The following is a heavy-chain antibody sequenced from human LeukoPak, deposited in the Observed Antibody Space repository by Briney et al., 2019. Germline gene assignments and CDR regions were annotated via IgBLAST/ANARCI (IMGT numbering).Heavy chain of an antibody. CDR1: GYTFTSYG. Sequence: ASVKVSCKASGYTFTSYGINWVRQATGQGLEWMGWMNPKNGATGYAQKFQGRVTMIRDTSIGTAYMELSSLVSEDTAAYYCARMDRLSATPTTDWFDPWGQGTLVTVSS. CDR3: ARMDRLSATPTTDWFDP. V-gene: IGHV1-8*01. D-gene: IGHD3-16*02. J-gene: IGHJ5*02. CDR2: MNPKNGAT.